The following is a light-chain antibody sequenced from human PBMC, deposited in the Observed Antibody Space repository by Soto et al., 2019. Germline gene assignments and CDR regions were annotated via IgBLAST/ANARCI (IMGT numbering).Light chain of an antibody. CDR3: QPSYSKPRIT. CDR1: QSIDSY. CDR2: DAF. V-gene: IGKV1-39*01. J-gene: IGKJ5*01. Sequence: DIQLTQSPSSLPASVGDNVSMFRRPRQSIDSYLNWYAQKAGKAPKLXXYDAFNLHSGVPSRFSGSGSGTHLTLTINTLQPEAFATYYGQPSYSKPRITFGPGTRLEN.